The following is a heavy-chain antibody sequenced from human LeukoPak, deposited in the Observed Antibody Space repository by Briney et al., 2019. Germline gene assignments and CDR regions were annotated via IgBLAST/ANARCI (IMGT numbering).Heavy chain of an antibody. Sequence: ASVKVSCKASGYPFRSYVIHWLRQAPGQSLEWIGWINPANGNTKYSRNFQGRVTITRDTSASVVYMELSRLKSDDTSVYYCARAEALSDSSGYYEDYWGQGTLVTVSS. CDR3: ARAEALSDSSGYYEDY. D-gene: IGHD3-22*01. CDR1: GYPFRSYV. J-gene: IGHJ4*02. CDR2: INPANGNT. V-gene: IGHV1-3*01.